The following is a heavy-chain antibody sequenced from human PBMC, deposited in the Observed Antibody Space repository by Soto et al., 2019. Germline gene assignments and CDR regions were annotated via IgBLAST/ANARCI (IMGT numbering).Heavy chain of an antibody. CDR2: IYYTGST. Sequence: QMQLQESGPGLMKPSETLSLTCTVSGVSISNYYWSWIRQPPGKGLEWIGYIYYTGSTNYNPSLKSRVTISVETSENQFSLRLSSVTAADTAIYYCSRGRHWLDYWGQGTLVTVSS. J-gene: IGHJ4*02. CDR1: GVSISNYY. D-gene: IGHD6-19*01. V-gene: IGHV4-59*01. CDR3: SRGRHWLDY.